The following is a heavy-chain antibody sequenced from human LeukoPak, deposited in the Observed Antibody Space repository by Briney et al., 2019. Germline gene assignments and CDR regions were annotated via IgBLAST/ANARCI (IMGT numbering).Heavy chain of an antibody. Sequence: PGGSLRLSCAASGFTFSSYGMHWVRQAPGKGLEWVAVISYDGSNKYYADSVKGRFTISRDNSKNTLYLQMNSLRAEDTAVYYCAKDKGQYYYYYYYMDVWGKGTTVTVSS. J-gene: IGHJ6*03. V-gene: IGHV3-30*18. CDR3: AKDKGQYYYYYYYMDV. CDR1: GFTFSSYG. CDR2: ISYDGSNK.